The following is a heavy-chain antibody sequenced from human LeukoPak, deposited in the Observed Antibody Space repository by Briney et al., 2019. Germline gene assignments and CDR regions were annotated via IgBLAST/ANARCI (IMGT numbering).Heavy chain of an antibody. Sequence: SETLSLTCTVSGGSISSSSYYWGWIRQPPGKGLEWIGSIYYSGSTYYNPSLKSRVTISEDTSKNQFSLKLSSVTAADTAVYYCASLQWGSGSYYHPSLFDYWGQGTLVTVSS. CDR1: GGSISSSSYY. J-gene: IGHJ4*02. D-gene: IGHD3-10*01. CDR2: IYYSGST. CDR3: ASLQWGSGSYYHPSLFDY. V-gene: IGHV4-39*01.